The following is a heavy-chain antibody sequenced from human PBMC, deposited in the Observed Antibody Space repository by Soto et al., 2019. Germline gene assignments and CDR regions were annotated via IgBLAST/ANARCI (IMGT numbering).Heavy chain of an antibody. CDR3: ARQQWLAAGGGGNVSEI. CDR2: IYPGDSDT. Sequence: GESLKISCQGSEGSFASYWIAWVRQMPGKGLDWMGIIYPGDSDTRYSPSFEGQVTISVDKSTSTAYLQWSSLKASDTAMYYCARQQWLAAGGGGNVSEIWVQGTMVPGSP. J-gene: IGHJ3*02. D-gene: IGHD6-19*01. V-gene: IGHV5-51*01. CDR1: EGSFASYW.